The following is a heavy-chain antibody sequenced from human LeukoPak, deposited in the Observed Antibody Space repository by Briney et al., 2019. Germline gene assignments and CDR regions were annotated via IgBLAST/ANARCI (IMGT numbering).Heavy chain of an antibody. CDR2: INPSSGGT. V-gene: IGHV1-2*02. Sequence: ASVKVSCKASGYTFTSYDINWVRQATGQGLEWMGWINPSSGGTNYAQKFQGRVTMTRDTSISTAYMELSRLRSDDTAVYYCARHDYGDYGIDYWGQGTLVTVSS. CDR3: ARHDYGDYGIDY. CDR1: GYTFTSYD. J-gene: IGHJ4*02. D-gene: IGHD4-17*01.